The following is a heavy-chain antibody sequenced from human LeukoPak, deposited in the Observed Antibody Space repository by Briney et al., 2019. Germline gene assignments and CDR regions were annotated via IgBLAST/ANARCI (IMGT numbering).Heavy chain of an antibody. D-gene: IGHD6-13*01. CDR3: ARRTTDSSSWPLIDY. Sequence: GASLQISCKGSGSIFTSYWIGWVRQMPGKGLEWTGIIYPGDSDTRYSPSFQGQVTISADKSISTAYLQWSSLKASDTAMYYCARRTTDSSSWPLIDYWGQGTLVTVSS. V-gene: IGHV5-51*01. CDR2: IYPGDSDT. J-gene: IGHJ4*02. CDR1: GSIFTSYW.